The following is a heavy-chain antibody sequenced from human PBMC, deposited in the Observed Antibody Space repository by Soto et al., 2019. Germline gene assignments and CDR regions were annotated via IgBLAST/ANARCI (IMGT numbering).Heavy chain of an antibody. CDR2: INEDGSTI. J-gene: IGHJ4*02. CDR1: GFTFSSYW. D-gene: IGHD3-16*01. CDR3: KRVSGGWGAY. Sequence: EVQLVESGGGLVQPGGSLRLSCAASGFTFSSYWMHWVRQAPGKGLVWVSRINEDGSTINYADSVKGRFTISRDNAKNALNVKRNCRRVEDTSVFYGKRVSGGWGAYLGQGTLVTVSS. V-gene: IGHV3-74*01.